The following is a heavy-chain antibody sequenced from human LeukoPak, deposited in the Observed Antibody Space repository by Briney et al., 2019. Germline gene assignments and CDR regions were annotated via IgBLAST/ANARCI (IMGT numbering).Heavy chain of an antibody. V-gene: IGHV1-2*02. J-gene: IGHJ1*01. CDR1: GYTFTSYY. D-gene: IGHD6-13*01. Sequence: GASVKVSCKASGYTFTSYYMHWVRQAPGQGLEWMGWINPNSGGTNYAQKFQGRVTMTRDTSISTAYMELSRLRSDDTAVYYSARDQERSLAAALRHWGQGTLVTVSS. CDR2: INPNSGGT. CDR3: ARDQERSLAAALRH.